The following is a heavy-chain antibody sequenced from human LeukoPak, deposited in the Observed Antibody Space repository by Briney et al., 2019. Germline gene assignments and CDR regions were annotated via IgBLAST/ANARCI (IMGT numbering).Heavy chain of an antibody. J-gene: IGHJ4*02. CDR1: GYTFTYYV. D-gene: IGHD1-26*01. CDR3: ARGEKPYDY. Sequence: PVASVKVSCKTSGYTFTYYVISWVRQAPGQGLEWMGWINAYNGNTNDAQKFQGRVTMTTDTSTSTAYMELRSLRSDDTAVYYCARGEKPYDYWGQGTLVSVSS. V-gene: IGHV1-18*01. CDR2: INAYNGNT.